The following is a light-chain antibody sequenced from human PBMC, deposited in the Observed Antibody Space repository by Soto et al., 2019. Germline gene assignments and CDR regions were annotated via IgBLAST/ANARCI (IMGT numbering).Light chain of an antibody. CDR1: QDISNY. CDR3: DQYANLPLT. V-gene: IGKV1-33*01. Sequence: DIPMTQSPSSLSASVGARVTITCQASQDISNYLNWYQQKPGKAPKPLIYDASNLETGVPSSFSGTGSGPDLTFTISSLPPEDIAANYCDQYANLPLTFGQGTKLEIK. J-gene: IGKJ2*01. CDR2: DAS.